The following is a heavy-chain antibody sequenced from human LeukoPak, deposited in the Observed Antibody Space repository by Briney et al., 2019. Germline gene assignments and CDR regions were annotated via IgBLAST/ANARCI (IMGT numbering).Heavy chain of an antibody. CDR3: ATAHYDFWSGYYLDY. Sequence: ASVKVSCKVSGYTLTELSMHWVRQAPGEGLEWMGGFDPEDGETIYAQKFQGRVTMTEDTSTDTAYMELSSLRSEDTAVYYCATAHYDFWSGYYLDYWGQGTLVTVSS. CDR1: GYTLTELS. D-gene: IGHD3-3*01. V-gene: IGHV1-24*01. CDR2: FDPEDGET. J-gene: IGHJ4*02.